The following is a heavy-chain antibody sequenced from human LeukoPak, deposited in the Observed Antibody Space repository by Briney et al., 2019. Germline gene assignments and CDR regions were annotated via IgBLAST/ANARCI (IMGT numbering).Heavy chain of an antibody. CDR3: ARDDALMPHFYYYMDV. D-gene: IGHD2-2*01. Sequence: GASVKVSCKASGYTFINYYLHWVRQAPGQGLEWMGIVNPSGGGTTYAQKFQDRVTMTRDTSTSTVYMELSSLTSEDTAVYYCARDDALMPHFYYYMDVWGKGTTVTVSS. J-gene: IGHJ6*03. CDR2: VNPSGGGT. CDR1: GYTFINYY. V-gene: IGHV1-46*01.